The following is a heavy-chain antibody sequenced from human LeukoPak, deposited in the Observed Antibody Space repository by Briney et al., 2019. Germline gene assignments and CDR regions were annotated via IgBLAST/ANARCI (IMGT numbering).Heavy chain of an antibody. J-gene: IGHJ4*02. Sequence: PGGSLRLSCAASGLTFSSYGMHWVRQAPGKGLEWVAVISYDGRNKYYVDSVKGRFTISRDNSKNTLYLQMNSLRAEGTAVYYCAKDGGNSGFEYWGQGTLVTVSS. CDR2: ISYDGRNK. V-gene: IGHV3-30*18. CDR1: GLTFSSYG. D-gene: IGHD4-23*01. CDR3: AKDGGNSGFEY.